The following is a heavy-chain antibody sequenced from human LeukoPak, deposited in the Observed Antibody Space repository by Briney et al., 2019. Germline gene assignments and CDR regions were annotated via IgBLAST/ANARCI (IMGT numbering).Heavy chain of an antibody. V-gene: IGHV4-39*01. Sequence: SKTLSLTCTVSGGSISSSSYYWGWIRQPPGKGLEWIGSIYFGGSTYYNPSLKSRVTISVDTSKNQFSLKLSSVTAADTAMYYCASSELGDYSGSGSQFDFWGQGTLLTVSS. CDR3: ASSELGDYSGSGSQFDF. CDR2: IYFGGST. CDR1: GGSISSSSYY. D-gene: IGHD3-10*01. J-gene: IGHJ4*02.